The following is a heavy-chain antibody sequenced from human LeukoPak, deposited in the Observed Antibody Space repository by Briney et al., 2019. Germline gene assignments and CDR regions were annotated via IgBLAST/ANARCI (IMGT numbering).Heavy chain of an antibody. D-gene: IGHD3-9*01. V-gene: IGHV3-33*01. J-gene: IGHJ4*02. CDR1: GFTFSSYG. CDR2: IWYDGSNK. CDR3: ARGPHYDILTGYFQLDY. Sequence: PGGSLRLSCAASGFTFSSYGMHWVRQAPGKGLEWVAVIWYDGSNKYYADSVKGRFTISRDNSKNTLYLQMNSLRAEDTAVYYCARGPHYDILTGYFQLDYWGQGTLVTVSS.